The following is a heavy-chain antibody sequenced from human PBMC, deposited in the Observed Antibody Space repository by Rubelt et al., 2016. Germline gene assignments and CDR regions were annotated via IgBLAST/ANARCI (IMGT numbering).Heavy chain of an antibody. Sequence: EVQLVESGGGLVQPGGSLRLSCVASGFTFTNYGMNWVRQAPGKGLEWVSYISSSSTTIYYADSVKGRFTISRDNAQNSLYLQMNSPRAEDTAGYYGAGYRSCRSTTCYHAFDIWGQGTMVTVSS. CDR1: GFTFTNYG. CDR3: AGYRSCRSTTCYHAFDI. V-gene: IGHV3-48*04. D-gene: IGHD2-2*01. J-gene: IGHJ3*02. CDR2: ISSSSTTI.